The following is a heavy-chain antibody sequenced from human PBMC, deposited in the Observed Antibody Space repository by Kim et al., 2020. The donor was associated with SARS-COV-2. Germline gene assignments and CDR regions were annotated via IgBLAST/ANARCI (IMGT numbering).Heavy chain of an antibody. J-gene: IGHJ6*02. CDR3: ARDVGIAAAGTWRRPLYYGMDV. Sequence: ASVKVSCKASGYTFTSYAMHWVRQAPGQRLEWMGWINAGNGNTKYSQKFQGRVTITRDTSASTAYMELSSLRSEDTAVYYCARDVGIAAAGTWRRPLYYGMDVWGQGTTVTVSS. V-gene: IGHV1-3*01. D-gene: IGHD6-13*01. CDR1: GYTFTSYA. CDR2: INAGNGNT.